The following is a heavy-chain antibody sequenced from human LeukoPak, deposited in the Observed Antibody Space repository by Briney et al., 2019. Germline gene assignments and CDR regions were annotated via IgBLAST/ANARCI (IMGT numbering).Heavy chain of an antibody. CDR3: TRGSSSQYFQH. D-gene: IGHD6-6*01. CDR2: ISAYSGNT. J-gene: IGHJ1*01. CDR1: NYTFSNYP. V-gene: IGHV1-18*01. Sequence: GASVKVSRKASNYTFSNYPISWVRQAPGQRLEWLGWISAYSGNTNYAQKVQGRVTMTTDRSTSTAYMELASLRPDDTAIYYCTRGSSSQYFQHWGQGTLVTVSS.